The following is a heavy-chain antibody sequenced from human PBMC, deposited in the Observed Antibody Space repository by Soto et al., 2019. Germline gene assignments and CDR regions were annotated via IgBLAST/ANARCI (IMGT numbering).Heavy chain of an antibody. V-gene: IGHV1-18*01. CDR2: ISTYSGLT. CDR3: ARGALGYDSRGYYFDY. Sequence: ASVKVSFKASGYTFTTYGIAWVRQAPGQGFEWMGWISTYSGLTKYAEKFQGRVTMTTDTSTSTADMELKTLRSDDTAVYFCARGALGYDSRGYYFDYWGQGTLVTDS. D-gene: IGHD3-22*01. J-gene: IGHJ4*02. CDR1: GYTFTTYG.